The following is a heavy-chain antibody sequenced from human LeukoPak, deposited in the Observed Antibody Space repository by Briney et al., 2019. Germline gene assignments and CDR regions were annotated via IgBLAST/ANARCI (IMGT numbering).Heavy chain of an antibody. CDR2: ISSSSSYI. Sequence: TPGGSLRLSCAASGFTFSSYSMNWVRQAPGKGLEWVSSISSSSSYIYYADSVKGRFTISRDNAKNSLYLQMNSLRAEDTAVYYCAGDRLRRIVGAIDYWGQGTLVTVSS. V-gene: IGHV3-21*01. CDR3: AGDRLRRIVGAIDY. CDR1: GFTFSSYS. D-gene: IGHD1-26*01. J-gene: IGHJ4*02.